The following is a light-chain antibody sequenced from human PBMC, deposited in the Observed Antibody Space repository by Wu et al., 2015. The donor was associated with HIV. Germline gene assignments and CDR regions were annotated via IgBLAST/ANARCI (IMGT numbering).Light chain of an antibody. V-gene: IGKV1-13*02. CDR2: HAS. CDR1: QGITSS. J-gene: IGKJ4*01. Sequence: AIQLTQSPSSLSASVGDRVTITCRASQGITSSLAWYQQKPGKAPKLLIYHASTLASGVPPRFSGSGSGTDFTLTISNLEPEDFATYYCQQFSRYPHTFGGGTKVEI. CDR3: QQFSRYPHT.